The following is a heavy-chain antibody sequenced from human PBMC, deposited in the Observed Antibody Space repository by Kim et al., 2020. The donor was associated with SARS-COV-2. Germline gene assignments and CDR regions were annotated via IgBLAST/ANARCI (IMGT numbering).Heavy chain of an antibody. CDR2: IYFTGST. CDR3: ARGPSDWRFDP. CDR1: GGSISSHY. J-gene: IGHJ5*02. V-gene: IGHV4-59*11. D-gene: IGHD6-19*01. Sequence: SETLSLTCSVSGGSISSHYWSWIRRPPGEGLELLGYIYFTGSTNYNPSLKSRVTISVDTSKNQFFLKVTSVTAADTAVYYCARGPSDWRFDPWGQGTLV.